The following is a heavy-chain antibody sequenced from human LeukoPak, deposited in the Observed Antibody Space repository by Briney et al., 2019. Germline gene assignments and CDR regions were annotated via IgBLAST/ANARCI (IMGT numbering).Heavy chain of an antibody. D-gene: IGHD6-19*01. CDR1: GFTFSSYA. J-gene: IGHJ5*02. V-gene: IGHV4-34*01. CDR2: INHSGST. Sequence: PGGSLRLSCAASGFTFSSYAMSWVRQPPGKGLEWIGEINHSGSTNYNPSLKSRVTMSVDTSKNQFSLKLSSVTAADTAVYYCARDSSGWYRWFDPWGQGTRVTVSS. CDR3: ARDSSGWYRWFDP.